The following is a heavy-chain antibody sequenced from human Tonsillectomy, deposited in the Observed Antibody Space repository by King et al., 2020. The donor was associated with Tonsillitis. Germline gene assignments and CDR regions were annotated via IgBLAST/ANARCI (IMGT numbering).Heavy chain of an antibody. CDR2: NNPNSGGT. J-gene: IGHJ4*01. V-gene: IGHV1-2*02. Sequence: QLVQSGAEVKKPGASVRVSCKASGYTFTGYYMNWVRQAPGQGLEWMGGNNPNSGGTNYGQKFQGRVTMTRDTSINTAYMELSRLRSDDTAVYYCARGSGGFDYWGHGILVTVSS. D-gene: IGHD6-25*01. CDR1: GYTFTGYY. CDR3: ARGSGGFDY.